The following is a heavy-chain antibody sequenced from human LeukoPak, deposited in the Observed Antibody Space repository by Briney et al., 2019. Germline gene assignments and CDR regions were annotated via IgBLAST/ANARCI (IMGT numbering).Heavy chain of an antibody. CDR3: TTHYYDSSGYHYGAFDY. CDR1: GFTFSGSA. D-gene: IGHD3-22*01. Sequence: GGSLKLSCAASGFTFSGSAMHWVRQASGKGLEWVGRVRSRANSYATTYAASVKGRFSISRDDSKNTAFLEMNSLKTEDTAVYYCTTHYYDSSGYHYGAFDYWGQGTLVTVSS. V-gene: IGHV3-73*01. CDR2: VRSRANSYAT. J-gene: IGHJ4*02.